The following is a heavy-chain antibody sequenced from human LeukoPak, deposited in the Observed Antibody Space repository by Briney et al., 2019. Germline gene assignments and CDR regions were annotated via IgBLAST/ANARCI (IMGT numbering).Heavy chain of an antibody. J-gene: IGHJ4*02. Sequence: ASVKGSCKVSGYTLTELSMHWVRQAPGKGLEWMGWINPNRGGTNYAQKFQGRVTMTRDTSISTAYMELSRLRSDDTAVYYCARGRSYYEGDFDYWGQGTLVTVSS. CDR3: ARGRSYYEGDFDY. CDR1: GYTLTELS. CDR2: INPNRGGT. D-gene: IGHD1-26*01. V-gene: IGHV1-2*02.